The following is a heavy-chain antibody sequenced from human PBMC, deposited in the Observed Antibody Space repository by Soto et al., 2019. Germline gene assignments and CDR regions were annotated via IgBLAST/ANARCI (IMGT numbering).Heavy chain of an antibody. J-gene: IGHJ5*02. D-gene: IGHD4-17*01. V-gene: IGHV1-8*01. CDR3: ARGIKYGAYSRWCDP. CDR1: GYTFTSYD. CDR2: MNPNSGNT. Sequence: QVQLVQSGAEVKKPGASVKVSCKASGYTFTSYDINWVRQATGQGREYLGWMNPNSGNTAYVQKFQGRVTMTWDTSITTAYMELSSLRSEDTAVYLCARGIKYGAYSRWCDPWGQGTLVTVSS.